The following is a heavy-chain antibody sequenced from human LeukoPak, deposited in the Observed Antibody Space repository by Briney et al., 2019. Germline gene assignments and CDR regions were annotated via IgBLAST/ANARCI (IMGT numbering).Heavy chain of an antibody. V-gene: IGHV1-18*01. J-gene: IGHJ5*02. D-gene: IGHD3-10*01. CDR1: GYTFTTYG. CDR3: ARGVLLWFGDLNNWFDP. Sequence: ASVKVSCKASGYTFTTYGISWVRQAPGQGLEWMGWIRGHNGNTEYAQKFQGRVTMTRDTSISTAYMELSRLRSDDTAVYYCARGVLLWFGDLNNWFDPWGQGTLVTVSS. CDR2: IRGHNGNT.